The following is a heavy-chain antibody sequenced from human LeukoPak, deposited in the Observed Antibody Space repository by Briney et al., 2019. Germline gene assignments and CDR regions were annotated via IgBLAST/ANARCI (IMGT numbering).Heavy chain of an antibody. CDR2: INPKSGGT. CDR3: ARKSLDYYDSLDAFDI. V-gene: IGHV1-2*02. CDR1: GYTFTGYY. Sequence: GASVKVSCKASGYTFTGYYMYWVRQAPGQGLEWMGWINPKSGGTNYAQKFQGRVTMSRERSSSTAYMELRSLRSDDTAVYYCARKSLDYYDSLDAFDIWGQGTMVTVSS. J-gene: IGHJ3*02. D-gene: IGHD3-22*01.